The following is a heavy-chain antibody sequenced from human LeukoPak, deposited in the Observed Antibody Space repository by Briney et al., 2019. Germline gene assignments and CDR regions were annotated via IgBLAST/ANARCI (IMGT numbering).Heavy chain of an antibody. J-gene: IGHJ4*02. CDR3: ARLTVMTAIDY. Sequence: SETLSLTCTVSGGSITSYYWSWIRQPPGKGLEWIAYIYYTGSTNYNPSLESRVTISVDTSKNQFSLRLSSVTAADTAVYYCARLTVMTAIDYWGQGTLVTVSS. CDR2: IYYTGST. D-gene: IGHD4-17*01. CDR1: GGSITSYY. V-gene: IGHV4-59*01.